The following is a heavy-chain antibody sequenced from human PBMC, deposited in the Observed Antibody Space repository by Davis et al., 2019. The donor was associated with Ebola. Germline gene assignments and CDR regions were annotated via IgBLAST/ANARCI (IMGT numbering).Heavy chain of an antibody. V-gene: IGHV3-33*01. CDR2: IWYDGSNK. CDR1: GFTFSSYG. CDR3: ARDGGYDYVWGSYRSFDY. J-gene: IGHJ4*02. Sequence: PGGSLRLSCAASGFTFSSYGMHWVRQAPGKGLEWVAVIWYDGSNKYYADSVKGRFTISRDNSKNTLYLQMNSLRAEDTAVYYCARDGGYDYVWGSYRSFDYWGQGTLVTVSS. D-gene: IGHD3-16*02.